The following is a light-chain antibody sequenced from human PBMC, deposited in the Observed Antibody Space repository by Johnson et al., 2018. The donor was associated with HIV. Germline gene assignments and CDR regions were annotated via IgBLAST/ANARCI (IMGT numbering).Light chain of an antibody. J-gene: IGLJ1*01. CDR1: VSNIESYF. CDR2: EDN. Sequence: QSVLTQPPSVSAAPGHTVNISCSGNVSNIESYFVSWYQQLPGAAPTLLIYEDNKRPSGIPDRFSGSKSGATATLGITGLQTGDEADYYCGTWDSSLSAPYVFGTGTKVTVL. CDR3: GTWDSSLSAPYV. V-gene: IGLV1-51*02.